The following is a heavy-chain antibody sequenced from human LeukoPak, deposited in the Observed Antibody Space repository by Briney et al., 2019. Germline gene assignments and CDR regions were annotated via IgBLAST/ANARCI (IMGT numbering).Heavy chain of an antibody. J-gene: IGHJ3*02. D-gene: IGHD6-13*01. CDR1: GFSFSSYE. CDR3: ARVAAVGTAAFDI. V-gene: IGHV3-64*01. CDR2: ISYNGGST. Sequence: GGSLRLSCAASGFSFSSYEMNWVRQAPGKGLEYVSAISYNGGSTYYANSVKGRFTISRDSSKNTLYLQMGSLRTEDMAVYYRARVAAVGTAAFDIWGQGTMVTVSS.